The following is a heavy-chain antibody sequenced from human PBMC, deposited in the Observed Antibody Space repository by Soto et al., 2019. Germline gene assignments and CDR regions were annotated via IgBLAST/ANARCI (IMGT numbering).Heavy chain of an antibody. D-gene: IGHD1-26*01. V-gene: IGHV3-21*01. CDR1: GFIFSDFT. J-gene: IGHJ6*02. CDR2: IASSGGNS. Sequence: EVQLVESGGGLVKPGGSLRLSCAVSGFIFSDFTMNWVRQAPGKGLEWVASIASSGGNSFYADSVKGRFIISRDNAKTSLDLQINSLRAEDTAVYYCAREKRHNALGGRFGMDVWGQGTTVTVS. CDR3: AREKRHNALGGRFGMDV.